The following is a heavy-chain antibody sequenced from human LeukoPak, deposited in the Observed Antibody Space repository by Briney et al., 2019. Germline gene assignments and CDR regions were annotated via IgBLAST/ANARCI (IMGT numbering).Heavy chain of an antibody. CDR1: GGSLTGYY. Sequence: PSETLSLTCVVSGGSLTGYYWNWIRQPPGKGLEWIGEISHSANSNYNPSLKSRVSISVDTSNNQLSLQLDSVTAADTAVYFSSRAPSGEYSRFDLWGQGTLVTVSS. CDR3: SRAPSGEYSRFDL. D-gene: IGHD2/OR15-2a*01. J-gene: IGHJ4*02. CDR2: ISHSANS. V-gene: IGHV4-34*01.